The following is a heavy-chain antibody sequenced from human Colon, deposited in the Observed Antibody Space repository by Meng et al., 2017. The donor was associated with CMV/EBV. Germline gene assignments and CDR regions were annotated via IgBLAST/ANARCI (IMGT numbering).Heavy chain of an antibody. CDR2: ISATSADI. Sequence: LSLSCEASGCILNSYMMNWVRQAPGKGLEWVSSISATSADIYYADSVRGRFTITRDNAKNSLYLEMNSLTAEDTAVYYCTRDYYTNRWGQGTLVTVSS. CDR3: TRDYYTNR. J-gene: IGHJ4*02. V-gene: IGHV3-21*01. D-gene: IGHD2-8*01. CDR1: GCILNSYM.